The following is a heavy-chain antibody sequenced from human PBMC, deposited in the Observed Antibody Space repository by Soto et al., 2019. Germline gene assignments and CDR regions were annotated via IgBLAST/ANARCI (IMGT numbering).Heavy chain of an antibody. D-gene: IGHD6-13*01. CDR2: ISGSGGST. CDR1: GFTFSSYA. Sequence: GGSLRLSCAASGFTFSSYAMSWARQAPGKGLEWVSAISGSGGSTYYADSVKGRFTISRDNSKNTLYLQMNSLRAEDTAVYYCAKHPKQQHTRGPFDYWGQGTLVTVSS. J-gene: IGHJ4*02. CDR3: AKHPKQQHTRGPFDY. V-gene: IGHV3-23*01.